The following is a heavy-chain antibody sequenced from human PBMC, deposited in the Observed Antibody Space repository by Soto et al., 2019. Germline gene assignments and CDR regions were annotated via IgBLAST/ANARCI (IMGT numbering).Heavy chain of an antibody. CDR1: GFTFSSYA. CDR2: ISGSGGST. CDR3: AKGRSSGWYVSWFDP. J-gene: IGHJ5*02. V-gene: IGHV3-23*01. Sequence: GGSLRLSCAASGFTFSSYAMSWVRQAPGKGLEWVSAISGSGGSTYYADSVRGRFTISRDNSKNTLYLQMNSLRAEDTAVYYCAKGRSSGWYVSWFDPWGQGTLVTVSS. D-gene: IGHD6-19*01.